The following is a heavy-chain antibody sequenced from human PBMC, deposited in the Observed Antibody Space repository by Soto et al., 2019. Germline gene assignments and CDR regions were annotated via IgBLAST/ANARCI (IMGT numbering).Heavy chain of an antibody. V-gene: IGHV4-4*07. CDR1: GGSISSYY. CDR2: IYTSGST. J-gene: IGHJ6*02. CDR3: AGGERGSWPHYYGMDV. D-gene: IGHD2-15*01. Sequence: PSETLSLTCTVSGGSISSYYWSWIRQPAGKGLEWIGRIYTSGSTNYNPSLKSRVTMSVDTSKNQFSLKLSSVTAADTAVYYCAGGERGSWPHYYGMDVWGQGTTVTVSS.